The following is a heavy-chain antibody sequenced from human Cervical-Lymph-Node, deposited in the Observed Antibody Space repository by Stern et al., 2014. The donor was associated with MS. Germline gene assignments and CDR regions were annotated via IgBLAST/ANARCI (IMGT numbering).Heavy chain of an antibody. V-gene: IGHV2-70*01. CDR2: IAWCDDK. CDR3: ARMTGFSSACRFCVDT. CDR1: GFSLSTGGMF. D-gene: IGHD6-19*01. Sequence: QITLKESGPALVKPTQTLTLTCTFSGFSLSTGGMFVNWIRQPPGKALEWLAVIAWCDDKSYSTSLKSRLTISKDPSQNQVVLTMSNMDPMDTATYYCARMTGFSSACRFCVDTWGQGTQVTVSS. J-gene: IGHJ5*02.